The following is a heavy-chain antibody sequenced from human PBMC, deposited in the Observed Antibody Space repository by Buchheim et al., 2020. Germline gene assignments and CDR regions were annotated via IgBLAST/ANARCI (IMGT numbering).Heavy chain of an antibody. J-gene: IGHJ3*02. CDR1: GGTFSSYT. Sequence: QVQLVQSGAEVKKPGSSVKVSCKASGGTFSSYTISWVRQAPGQGLEWMGRIIPILGIANYAQKFQGRVTITADKSTSTAYMELSSLRSEDTAVYYCARVKYYYDSSGYYTDAFDIWGQGT. D-gene: IGHD3-22*01. CDR3: ARVKYYYDSSGYYTDAFDI. V-gene: IGHV1-69*02. CDR2: IIPILGIA.